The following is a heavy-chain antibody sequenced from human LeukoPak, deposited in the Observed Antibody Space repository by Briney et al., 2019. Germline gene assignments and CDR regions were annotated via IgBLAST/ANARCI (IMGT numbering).Heavy chain of an antibody. CDR1: GFTMKNFG. CDR2: IWYDGSQR. Sequence: GTSLRLSCAVSGFTMKNFGMHWVRQAPGKGLEWVAVIWYDGSQRHYIDSVKGRFAISRENSMNTLSLEMNGLRVEGTAVYYCVRGADMNYNFENSFYFDSWGQGVLVIVSS. J-gene: IGHJ4*02. CDR3: VRGADMNYNFENSFYFDS. V-gene: IGHV3-33*01. D-gene: IGHD3-3*01.